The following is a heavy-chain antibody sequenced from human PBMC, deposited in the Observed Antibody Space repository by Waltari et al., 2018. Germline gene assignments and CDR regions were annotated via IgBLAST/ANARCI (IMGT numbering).Heavy chain of an antibody. J-gene: IGHJ4*02. CDR2: IKEDGSVT. CDR1: GFTLSNFW. D-gene: IGHD1-1*01. CDR3: ARGNRGFVGGAL. V-gene: IGHV3-7*03. Sequence: ELQLVESGGGVVQPGGSLRLSCVGSGFTLSNFWMTWVRQAPGKGLEWVANIKEDGSVTYYADSVKGRFTVSRDNIKDSVYLQMSSLRTDDTAVYFCARGNRGFVGGALWGQGTMVTVSP.